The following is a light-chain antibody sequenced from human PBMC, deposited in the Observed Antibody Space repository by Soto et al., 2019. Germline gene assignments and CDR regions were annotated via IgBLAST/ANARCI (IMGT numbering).Light chain of an antibody. CDR1: QSVSSN. CDR2: GAS. J-gene: IGKJ5*01. Sequence: EIVMTQSPVTLSVSPGERATLSCRASQSVSSNLAWYQQKPGQAPRLLIYGASTRATGIPARFSGSGSGTDFTLTISSLQSEDFALYYCQQYNNWLITFGQGTRLEIK. V-gene: IGKV3-15*01. CDR3: QQYNNWLIT.